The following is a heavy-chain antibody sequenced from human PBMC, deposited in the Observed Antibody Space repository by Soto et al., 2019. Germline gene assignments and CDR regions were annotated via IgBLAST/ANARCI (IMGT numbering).Heavy chain of an antibody. J-gene: IGHJ3*01. V-gene: IGHV3-23*01. D-gene: IGHD4-17*01. CDR1: GFTFSIYA. CDR3: ARPYGGKIGDAPDL. CDR2: ISDAAGSA. Sequence: PGGSLRLSCVASGFTFSIYAMSWVRQVPGKGLEWVSTISDAAGSAYYVDSVKGRFTISRDNSKKTLYLQMNSLRAEDSAVYYCARPYGGKIGDAPDLWGPGTMATVSS.